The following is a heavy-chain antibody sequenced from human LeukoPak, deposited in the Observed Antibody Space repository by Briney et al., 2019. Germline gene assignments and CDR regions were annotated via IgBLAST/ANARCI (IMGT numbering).Heavy chain of an antibody. CDR1: GGSISSSSFY. D-gene: IGHD3-10*01. V-gene: IGHV4-39*01. CDR3: ARPDYYGSGQFDP. J-gene: IGHJ5*02. CDR2: IYYRGST. Sequence: SGTLSLTCTVSGGSISSSSFYWGWIRQPPGKGLEWIGSIYYRGSTYYNPSLKSRVTISVDMSKNQFSLKLRSVTAADTAVYYCARPDYYGSGQFDPWGQGTLVTVSS.